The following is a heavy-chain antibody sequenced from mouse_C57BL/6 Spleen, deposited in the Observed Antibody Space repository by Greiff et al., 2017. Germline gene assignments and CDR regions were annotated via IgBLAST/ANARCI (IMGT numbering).Heavy chain of an antibody. V-gene: IGHV1-80*01. J-gene: IGHJ1*03. Sequence: VQLQQSGAELVKPGASVKISCKASGYAFSSYWMNWVKQRPGKGLEWIGQIYPGDGDTNYNGKFKGKATLTADKSSSTAYMQLSSLTSEDSAVYFCARSGTTAHWYFDVWGTGTTVTVSS. CDR2: IYPGDGDT. CDR3: ARSGTTAHWYFDV. CDR1: GYAFSSYW. D-gene: IGHD1-2*01.